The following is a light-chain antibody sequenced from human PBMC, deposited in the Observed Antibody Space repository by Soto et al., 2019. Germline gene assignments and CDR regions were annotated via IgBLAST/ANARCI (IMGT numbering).Light chain of an antibody. CDR3: SSFVGGDSFDVI. CDR2: EVS. V-gene: IGLV2-14*01. J-gene: IGLJ2*01. CDR1: SRDVGGYNY. Sequence: QSVLTQPASVSGSPGQSITISCTGTSRDVGGYNYVSWHQQHPGKAPKVIITEVSNRPSGVSNRFSGSKSGNTASLTISGLQAEDEADYYCSSFVGGDSFDVIFGGGTKLTVL.